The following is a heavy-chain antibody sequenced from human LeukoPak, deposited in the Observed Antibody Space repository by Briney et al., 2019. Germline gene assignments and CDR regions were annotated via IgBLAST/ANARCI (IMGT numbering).Heavy chain of an antibody. CDR2: IRYDGSNK. CDR3: AKDQSSSWYCLDY. D-gene: IGHD6-13*01. Sequence: GGSLRLSCAASGFTISSYGMHWVRQAPGKGLEWVAFIRYDGSNKYYADSVKGRFTISRDNSKNTLYLQMNSLRAEDTAVYYCAKDQSSSWYCLDYWGQGTLVTVSS. J-gene: IGHJ4*02. CDR1: GFTISSYG. V-gene: IGHV3-30*02.